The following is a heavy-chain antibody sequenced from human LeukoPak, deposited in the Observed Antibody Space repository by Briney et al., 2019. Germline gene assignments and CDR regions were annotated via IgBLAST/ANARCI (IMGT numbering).Heavy chain of an antibody. D-gene: IGHD3-10*01. V-gene: IGHV3-30*04. J-gene: IGHJ6*02. CDR1: GFTFSTSA. CDR2: MSYDGSNI. CDR3: ARYGSGSYQAPDYFYHGMDV. Sequence: GRSLRLSCVTSGFTFSTSAMHWVRQAPGKGLEWVAVMSYDGSNIYYADSVKGRFTISRDNFRNTLYLQMNSLIPEDTAVYYCARYGSGSYQAPDYFYHGMDVWGQGTRVTVSS.